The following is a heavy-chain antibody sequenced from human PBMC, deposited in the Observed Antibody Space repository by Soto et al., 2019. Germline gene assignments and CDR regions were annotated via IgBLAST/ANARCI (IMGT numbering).Heavy chain of an antibody. CDR3: AREGITMVRGLDY. V-gene: IGHV4-31*03. D-gene: IGHD3-10*01. CDR2: IYYSGST. Sequence: QVQLQESGPGLVKPSQTLSLTCTVSGGSISSGGYYWSWIRQHPGKGLEWIGYIYYSGSTYYNPSLKRRVTISVDTSKNQFSLKLSSVTAADKAVYYCAREGITMVRGLDYWGQGTLVTVSS. CDR1: GGSISSGGYY. J-gene: IGHJ4*02.